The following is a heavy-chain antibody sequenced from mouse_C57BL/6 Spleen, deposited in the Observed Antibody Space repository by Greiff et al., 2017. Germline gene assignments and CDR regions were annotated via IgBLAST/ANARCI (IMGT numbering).Heavy chain of an antibody. V-gene: IGHV1-61*01. D-gene: IGHD1-1*01. Sequence: QVQLQQPGAELVRPGSSVKLSCKASGYTFTSYWMDWVQQRPGKGLEWIGNIYPSDSETHYNQKFKDKATLPGDKSSSTAYMQLSSLTSEVSAVYYCARSDYYGSREEAWFAYWGQGTLVTVSA. J-gene: IGHJ3*01. CDR1: GYTFTSYW. CDR3: ARSDYYGSREEAWFAY. CDR2: IYPSDSET.